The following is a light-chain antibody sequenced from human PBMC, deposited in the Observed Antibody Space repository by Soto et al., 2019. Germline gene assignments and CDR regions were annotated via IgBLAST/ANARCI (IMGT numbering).Light chain of an antibody. V-gene: IGKV1-39*01. CDR2: AAS. CDR1: QSISSY. Sequence: DIQMTQSPSSLSASVGDRVTITCRASQSISSYINWYQQKPGKAPKLLIYAASSLHSGVPSRFSGSGSGIDFTLTISSLQPEDFATYYCQQSYSTPLTFGGGTKVEIK. J-gene: IGKJ4*01. CDR3: QQSYSTPLT.